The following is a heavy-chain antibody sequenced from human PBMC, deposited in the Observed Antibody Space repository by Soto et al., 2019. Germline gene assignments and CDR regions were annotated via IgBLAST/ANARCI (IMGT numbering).Heavy chain of an antibody. CDR3: ARQYTAMVTLFAP. CDR1: GGSISSGGYS. V-gene: IGHV4-30-2*01. D-gene: IGHD5-18*01. J-gene: IGHJ5*02. CDR2: IYHSGST. Sequence: PSETLSLTCAVSGGSISSGGYSWSWIRQPPGKGLEWIGYIYHSGSTYYNPSLKSRVTISVDRSKNQFSLKLSSVTAADTAVYYCARQYTAMVTLFAPCGQGTLVTVSS.